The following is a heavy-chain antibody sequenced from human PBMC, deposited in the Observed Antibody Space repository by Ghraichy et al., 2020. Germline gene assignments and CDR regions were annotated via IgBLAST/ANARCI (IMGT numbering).Heavy chain of an antibody. J-gene: IGHJ4*02. Sequence: SETLPLTCAVYGGSFSGYYWSWIRQPPGKGLEWIGEINHSGSTNYNPSLKSRVTISVDTSKNQFSLKLSSVTAADTAVYYCARGPRHDFDYWGQGTLVTVSS. CDR3: ARGPRHDFDY. CDR1: GGSFSGYY. V-gene: IGHV4-34*01. D-gene: IGHD3-16*01. CDR2: INHSGST.